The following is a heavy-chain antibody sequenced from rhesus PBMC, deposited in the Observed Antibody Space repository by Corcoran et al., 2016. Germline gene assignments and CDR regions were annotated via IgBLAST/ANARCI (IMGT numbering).Heavy chain of an antibody. CDR3: ARVRGVRGVYYFDY. V-gene: IGHV4-173*01. J-gene: IGHJ4*01. Sequence: QLQLQESGPGLVKPSETLSLTCAVSGGSISSNYWSWIRQPPGKGLEWIGRISGSGGSTYYNPCLKRRVSISTDTSKNQIVLTLSSVTAAETAVYYCARVRGVRGVYYFDYWGQGVLVTVSS. D-gene: IGHD3-9*01. CDR2: ISGSGGST. CDR1: GGSISSNY.